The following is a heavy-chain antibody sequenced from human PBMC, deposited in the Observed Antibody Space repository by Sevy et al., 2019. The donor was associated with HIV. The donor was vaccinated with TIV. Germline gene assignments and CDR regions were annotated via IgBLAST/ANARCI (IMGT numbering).Heavy chain of an antibody. CDR1: EFTFSSYW. Sequence: GGSLRLSCAASEFTFSSYWRSWVRQAPGKGLEWVANIKQDGSEKYYVDSVKGRFTISRDNAKNSLYLQMNSLRAEDTAVYYCARDWGDYYDSSGYTGAFDIWGQGTMVTVSS. J-gene: IGHJ3*02. CDR3: ARDWGDYYDSSGYTGAFDI. V-gene: IGHV3-7*01. D-gene: IGHD3-22*01. CDR2: IKQDGSEK.